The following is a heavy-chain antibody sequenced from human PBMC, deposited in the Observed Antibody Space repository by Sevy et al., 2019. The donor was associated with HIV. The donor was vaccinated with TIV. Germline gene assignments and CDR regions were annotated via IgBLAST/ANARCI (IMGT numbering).Heavy chain of an antibody. D-gene: IGHD1-26*01. CDR3: AKRGSSLSWWIDY. CDR2: ISGSGGST. Sequence: GGSLTLSCAASGFTFSSYAMSWVRHAPGKGLEWVSAISGSGGSTYYADSVKGRFTISRDNSKNTLYLQMNSLRAEDTAVYYCAKRGSSLSWWIDYWGQGTLVTVSS. J-gene: IGHJ4*02. V-gene: IGHV3-23*01. CDR1: GFTFSSYA.